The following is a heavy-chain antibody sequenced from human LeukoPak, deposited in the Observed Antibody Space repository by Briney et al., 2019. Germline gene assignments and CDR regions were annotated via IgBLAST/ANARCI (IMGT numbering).Heavy chain of an antibody. V-gene: IGHV4-39*07. CDR1: GGSISSSSYY. Sequence: SETLSLTCTVSGGSISSSSYYWGWIRQPPGKGLEWIGSIYYSGSTYYNPSLKSRVTISVDTSKNQFSLKLSSVTAADTAVYYCACNRWLQSPFDYWGQGTLVTVSS. CDR2: IYYSGST. CDR3: ACNRWLQSPFDY. D-gene: IGHD5-24*01. J-gene: IGHJ4*02.